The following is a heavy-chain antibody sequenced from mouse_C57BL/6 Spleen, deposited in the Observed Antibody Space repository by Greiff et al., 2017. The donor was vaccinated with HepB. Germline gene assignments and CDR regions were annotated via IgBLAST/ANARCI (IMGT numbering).Heavy chain of an antibody. J-gene: IGHJ4*01. CDR2: ISSDSSTI. D-gene: IGHD1-1*01. Sequence: EVKLMESGGGLVKPGGSLKLSCAASGFNFSDYGMHWVRQAPEKGLEWVAYISSDSSTIYYADTVKGGCTISRDNAKNTLFLQMTSLRSEDTAMYYCARGDYYGSSYVYAMDYWGQGTSVTVSS. CDR3: ARGDYYGSSYVYAMDY. CDR1: GFNFSDYG. V-gene: IGHV5-17*01.